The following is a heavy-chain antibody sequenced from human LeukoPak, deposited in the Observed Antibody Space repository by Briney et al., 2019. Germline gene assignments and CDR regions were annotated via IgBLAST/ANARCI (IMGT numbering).Heavy chain of an antibody. D-gene: IGHD5-18*01. Sequence: GGSLRLSCAASGFTFSSYAMHWVRQAPGKGLEWVAVISYDGSNKYYADSVKGRFTISRDNAKNSLYLQMNSLRAEDTAVYYCARDLSGYSYAHRGWFDPWGQGTLVTVSS. J-gene: IGHJ5*02. CDR1: GFTFSSYA. CDR3: ARDLSGYSYAHRGWFDP. CDR2: ISYDGSNK. V-gene: IGHV3-30-3*01.